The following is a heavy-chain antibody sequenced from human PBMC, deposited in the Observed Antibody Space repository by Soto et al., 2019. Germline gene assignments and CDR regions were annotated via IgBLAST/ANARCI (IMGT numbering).Heavy chain of an antibody. J-gene: IGHJ4*02. CDR2: IYYSGST. Sequence: SETLCLTCTVSGGSISSYYLSWIRQPPGKGLEWIGYIYYSGSTNYNPSLKSRVTISVDTSKNQFSLKLNSMTAADTAVYYCARHNYGSGSTYFDYWGQGTLVTVSS. CDR3: ARHNYGSGSTYFDY. CDR1: GGSISSYY. V-gene: IGHV4-59*08. D-gene: IGHD3-10*01.